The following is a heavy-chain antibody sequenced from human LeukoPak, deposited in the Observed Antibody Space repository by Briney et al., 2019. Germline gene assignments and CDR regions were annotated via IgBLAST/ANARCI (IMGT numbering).Heavy chain of an antibody. CDR1: GGSISSGGYY. CDR2: IYHSGST. J-gene: IGHJ3*02. Sequence: SETLSLTCTVSGGSISSGGYYWSWIRQPPGKGLEWIGYIYHSGSTYYNPSLKSRVTISVDRSKNQFSLKLSSVTAADTAVYYCARALPPDYGGNSDAFDIWGQGTMVTVSS. D-gene: IGHD4-23*01. CDR3: ARALPPDYGGNSDAFDI. V-gene: IGHV4-30-2*01.